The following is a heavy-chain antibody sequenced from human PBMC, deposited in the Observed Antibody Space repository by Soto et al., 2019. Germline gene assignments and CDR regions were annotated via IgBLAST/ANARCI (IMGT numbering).Heavy chain of an antibody. CDR2: ISAYNGNT. J-gene: IGHJ6*02. V-gene: IGHV1-18*04. CDR3: ARDLYGGNSAIGYYYYYVMDV. CDR1: GYTFTSYG. D-gene: IGHD2-21*02. Sequence: GASVNVSCKASGYTFTSYGISWVRQAPGQGLEWMGWISAYNGNTNYAQKLQGRVTMTTDTSTSTAYMELRSLRSDDTAVYYCARDLYGGNSAIGYYYYYVMDVWGQGTTVIVSS.